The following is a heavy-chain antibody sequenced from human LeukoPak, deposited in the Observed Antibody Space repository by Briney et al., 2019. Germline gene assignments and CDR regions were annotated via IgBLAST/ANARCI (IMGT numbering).Heavy chain of an antibody. CDR3: AKGGALGYCSSTSCEDAFDI. CDR1: GFTFSSYA. Sequence: GGSLRLSCAASGFTFSSYAMSWVRQAPGKGLEWVSAISSSGGSTYYADSVKGRFTISRDNSKNTLYLQMNSLRAEDTAVYYCAKGGALGYCSSTSCEDAFDIWGQGTMVTVSS. CDR2: ISSSGGST. D-gene: IGHD2-2*01. V-gene: IGHV3-23*01. J-gene: IGHJ3*02.